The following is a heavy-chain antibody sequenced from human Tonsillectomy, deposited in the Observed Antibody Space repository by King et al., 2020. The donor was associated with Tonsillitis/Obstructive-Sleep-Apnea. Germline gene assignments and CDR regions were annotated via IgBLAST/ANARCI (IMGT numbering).Heavy chain of an antibody. CDR1: GGSISSSSSY. D-gene: IGHD4-17*01. Sequence: QLQESGPGLVKPSETLSLTCTVSGGSISSSSSYWGWIRQPPGKGLEWIASIYYSGSTYYNPSLKSRVTISVDTSKNQFSLNLSPVTAADTAVYYCAARREYGDSTDYYFYYMDVWGKGTTVTVSS. J-gene: IGHJ6*03. CDR2: IYYSGST. CDR3: AARREYGDSTDYYFYYMDV. V-gene: IGHV4-39*01.